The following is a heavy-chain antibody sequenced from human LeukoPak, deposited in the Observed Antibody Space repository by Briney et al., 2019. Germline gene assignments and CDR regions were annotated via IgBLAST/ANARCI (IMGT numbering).Heavy chain of an antibody. D-gene: IGHD2-15*01. J-gene: IGHJ5*02. CDR2: IYYSGST. Sequence: PSETLSLTCTVSGGSISSSSYYWGWIRQPPGKGLEWIGSIYYSGSTYYNPSLKSRVTISVDTSKNQFSPKLSSVTAADTAVYYCARDIGYCSGGSCYPRGAWFDPWGQGTLVTVSS. CDR3: ARDIGYCSGGSCYPRGAWFDP. CDR1: GGSISSSSYY. V-gene: IGHV4-39*07.